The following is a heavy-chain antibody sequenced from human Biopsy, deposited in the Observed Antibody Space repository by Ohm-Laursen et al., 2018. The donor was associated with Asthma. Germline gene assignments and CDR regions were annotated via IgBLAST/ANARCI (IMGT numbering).Heavy chain of an antibody. V-gene: IGHV3-53*01. Sequence: LRLSCSASGLTVSRDHMFWVRQAPGKGLEWVSVIYSGGTSDTADSVRGRFTISRDFYKNTLYLQMDSLRAEDTAVYYCARGDSSGWSHYYFDYWGQGTLVTVSS. D-gene: IGHD6-19*01. J-gene: IGHJ4*02. CDR2: IYSGGTS. CDR1: GLTVSRDH. CDR3: ARGDSSGWSHYYFDY.